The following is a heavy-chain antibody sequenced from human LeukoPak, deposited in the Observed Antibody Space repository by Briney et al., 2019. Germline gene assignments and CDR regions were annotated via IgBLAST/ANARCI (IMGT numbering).Heavy chain of an antibody. V-gene: IGHV1-69*13. CDR1: GGTFSSYA. Sequence: SVKASCKASGGTFSSYAISWVRQAPGQGLEWMGGIIPIFGTANYAQKFQGRVTITADESTSTAYMELSSLRSEDTAVYYCATRTNSSGWTYYYYGMDVWGKGTTVTVSS. D-gene: IGHD6-19*01. J-gene: IGHJ6*04. CDR2: IIPIFGTA. CDR3: ATRTNSSGWTYYYYGMDV.